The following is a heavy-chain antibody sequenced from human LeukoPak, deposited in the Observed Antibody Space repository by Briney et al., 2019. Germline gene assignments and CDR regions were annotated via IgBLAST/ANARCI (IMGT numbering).Heavy chain of an antibody. CDR3: ARDLASGIAEPFDH. D-gene: IGHD6-13*01. Sequence: EASVKVSCKASGYTFTNYGISWVRQAPGQGLEWMGWISAYNGNTNYAQKLQGRVTVTTDTSTSTAYMELRSLRSDDTAVYYCARDLASGIAEPFDHWGQGTLVTVSS. V-gene: IGHV1-18*01. J-gene: IGHJ4*02. CDR1: GYTFTNYG. CDR2: ISAYNGNT.